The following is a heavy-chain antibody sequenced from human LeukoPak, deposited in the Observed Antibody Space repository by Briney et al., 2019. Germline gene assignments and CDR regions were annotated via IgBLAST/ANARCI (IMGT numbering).Heavy chain of an antibody. V-gene: IGHV3-33*06. Sequence: GRSLRLSCAVSGFTFSSYGMHWVRQAPGKGLEWVAVIWSDGDNKYYADSVKGRFTISTDNSKKTLYLQMNSLRAEDTAVYYCAKDARSITGTTTTLGYWGQGTLVTVSS. CDR3: AKDARSITGTTTTLGY. J-gene: IGHJ4*02. CDR1: GFTFSSYG. CDR2: IWSDGDNK. D-gene: IGHD1-7*01.